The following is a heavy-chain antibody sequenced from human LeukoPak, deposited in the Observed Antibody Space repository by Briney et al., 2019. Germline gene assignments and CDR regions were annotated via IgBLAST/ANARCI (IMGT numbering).Heavy chain of an antibody. D-gene: IGHD5-12*01. CDR1: GGSFSGYY. J-gene: IGHJ4*02. CDR2: INHSGST. CDR3: ARGDVVATAY. Sequence: SETLSLTCAVYGGSFSGYYWSWIRQPPGKGLEWIGEINHSGSTNYNPSLKSRVTISVDTSKNQFSLKLSSVTAADTAVYYCARGDVVATAYWGQGTLVTVSS. V-gene: IGHV4-34*01.